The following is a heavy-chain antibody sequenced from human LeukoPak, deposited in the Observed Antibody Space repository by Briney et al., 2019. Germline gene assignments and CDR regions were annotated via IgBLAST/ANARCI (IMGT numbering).Heavy chain of an antibody. CDR2: FDPEDGET. Sequence: VASVKVSCKVSGYTLTELSMHWVRQAPGKGLEWMGGFDPEDGETIYAQKFQGRVTMTEDTSTDAAYMELSSLRSEDTAVYYCATEDSGSSWYDYWGQAALVTVSS. D-gene: IGHD6-13*01. J-gene: IGHJ4*02. V-gene: IGHV1-24*01. CDR3: ATEDSGSSWYDY. CDR1: GYTLTELS.